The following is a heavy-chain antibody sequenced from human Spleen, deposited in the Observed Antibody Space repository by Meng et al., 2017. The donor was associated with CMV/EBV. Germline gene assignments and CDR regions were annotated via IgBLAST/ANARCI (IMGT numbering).Heavy chain of an antibody. Sequence: YFGSWIRESQGKRPGWIEQTSARGTTKSTPSRKCQVAKSIAVSKNQFSLKLSFVTAADTAVYYCAREVGAGGIVVVAAAQSRYFDYWGQGTLVTVSS. V-gene: IGHV4-59*01. CDR1: YF. CDR2: TSARGTT. CDR3: AREVGAGGIVVVAAAQSRYFDY. J-gene: IGHJ4*02. D-gene: IGHD2-15*01.